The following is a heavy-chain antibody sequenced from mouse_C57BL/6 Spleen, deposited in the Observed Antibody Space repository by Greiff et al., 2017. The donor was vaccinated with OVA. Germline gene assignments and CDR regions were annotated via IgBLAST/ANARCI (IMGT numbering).Heavy chain of an antibody. CDR2: INPSNGGT. CDR1: GYTFTSYW. V-gene: IGHV1-53*01. D-gene: IGHD2-12*01. J-gene: IGHJ4*01. Sequence: QVQLQQSGAELVRPGASVKLSCKASGYTFTSYWMHWVKQRPGQGLEWIGNINPSNGGTNYNEKFKSKATLTVDKSSSTAYMQLSSLTSEDSAVYYCARRAYYSAAMDDWGQGTSGTVSS. CDR3: ARRAYYSAAMDD.